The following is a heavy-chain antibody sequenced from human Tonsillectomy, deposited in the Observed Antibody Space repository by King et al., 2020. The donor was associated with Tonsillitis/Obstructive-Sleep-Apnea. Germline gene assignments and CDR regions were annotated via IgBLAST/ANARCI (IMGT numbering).Heavy chain of an antibody. V-gene: IGHV3-33*01. J-gene: IGHJ3*02. CDR1: GFTFSSYG. Sequence: VQLVESGGGVVQPGRSLRLSCAASGFTFSSYGMHWVRQAPGKGLEWVAVIWYDGSNKYYADSVKGRFTISRDNSKNTLYLQMNSLRAEDTAVYYCARDGEQWLGGVGAFDIWGQGTMVTVSS. D-gene: IGHD6-19*01. CDR2: IWYDGSNK. CDR3: ARDGEQWLGGVGAFDI.